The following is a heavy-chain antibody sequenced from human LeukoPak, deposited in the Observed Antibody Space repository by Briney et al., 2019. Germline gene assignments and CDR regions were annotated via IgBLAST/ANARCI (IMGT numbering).Heavy chain of an antibody. CDR2: ISSSSSTM. CDR1: GFTFSSYS. CDR3: AKEGGYFDWPFTFDF. Sequence: GGSLRLSCAASGFTFSSYSMNWVRQAPGKGLEWVSYISSSSSTMYYADSVKGRFTISRDNSKNTLYLQMNSLRAEDTALYYCAKEGGYFDWPFTFDFWGQGTLVTVSS. J-gene: IGHJ4*02. V-gene: IGHV3-48*01. D-gene: IGHD3-9*01.